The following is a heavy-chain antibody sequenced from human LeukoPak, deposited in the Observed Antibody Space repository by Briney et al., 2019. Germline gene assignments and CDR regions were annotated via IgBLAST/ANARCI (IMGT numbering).Heavy chain of an antibody. Sequence: GGSLRLSCAASGFTFSSYGMHWVRQAPGKGLEGVAVISYDGSNKYYADSVKGRFTISRDNSKNTLYLQMNSLRAEDTAVYYCAKHDYGDPYYYYGMDVWGQGTTVTVSS. CDR3: AKHDYGDPYYYYGMDV. V-gene: IGHV3-30*18. CDR2: ISYDGSNK. J-gene: IGHJ6*02. CDR1: GFTFSSYG. D-gene: IGHD4-17*01.